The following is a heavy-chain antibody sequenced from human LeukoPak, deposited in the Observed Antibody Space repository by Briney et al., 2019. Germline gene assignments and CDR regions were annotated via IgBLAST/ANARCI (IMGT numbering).Heavy chain of an antibody. CDR1: GYLFSTYW. J-gene: IGHJ3*02. CDR3: ARADYYDSSGYYLAAFDI. Sequence: GESLQISFKGSGYLFSTYWIAWVRQMPGKGLEWMGIIYHGDSDTRDSASFQGQVTISGDKSISTAYLQWSSLKASDTAMYYCARADYYDSSGYYLAAFDIWGQGTMVTVSS. V-gene: IGHV5-51*01. D-gene: IGHD3-22*01. CDR2: IYHGDSDT.